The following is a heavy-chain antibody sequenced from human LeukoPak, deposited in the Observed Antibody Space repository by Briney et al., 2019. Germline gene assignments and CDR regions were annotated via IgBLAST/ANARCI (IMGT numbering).Heavy chain of an antibody. D-gene: IGHD3-22*01. CDR1: DGSISSSRYY. CDR3: ARHGYSYHSLTPPDY. CDR2: IYYSGST. Sequence: PSETLSLTRTVSDGSISSSRYYWAWIRQPPGKGLEWIGSIYYSGSTYYSPSLKSRVTMSVDKSKKQFSLKLSSVTAADTAVYYCARHGYSYHSLTPPDYWGQGTLVTVSS. J-gene: IGHJ4*02. V-gene: IGHV4-39*01.